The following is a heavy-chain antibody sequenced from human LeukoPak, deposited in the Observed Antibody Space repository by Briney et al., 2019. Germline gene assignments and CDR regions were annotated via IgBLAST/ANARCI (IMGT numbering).Heavy chain of an antibody. J-gene: IGHJ5*02. CDR2: IYYSGST. CDR1: GGSLSSYY. V-gene: IGHV4-59*01. Sequence: SETLSLTFTVSGGSLSSYYWSWIRQPPGKGLEWVGYIYYSGSTNYNPSLKSRVTISVDTSKNQFSLKLSSVTAADTAVYYCARSGYSYGFNWFDPWGQGTLVTVSS. CDR3: ARSGYSYGFNWFDP. D-gene: IGHD5-18*01.